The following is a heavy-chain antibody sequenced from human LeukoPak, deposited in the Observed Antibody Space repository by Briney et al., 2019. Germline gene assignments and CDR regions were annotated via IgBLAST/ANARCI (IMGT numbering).Heavy chain of an antibody. D-gene: IGHD3-22*01. V-gene: IGHV4-38-2*02. CDR3: ARSRDSSGYYGKDYYYYMDV. J-gene: IGHJ6*03. CDR2: IYYSGST. CDR1: AYSISSGYY. Sequence: SETLSLTCTVSAYSISSGYYWGWIRQPPGKGLEWIGSIYYSGSTYYNPSLKSRVTISVDTSKNQFSLKLSSVTAADTAVYYCARSRDSSGYYGKDYYYYMDVWGKGTTVTVSS.